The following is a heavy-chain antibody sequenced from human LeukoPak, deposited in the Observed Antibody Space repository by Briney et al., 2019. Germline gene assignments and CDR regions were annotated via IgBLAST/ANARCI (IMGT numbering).Heavy chain of an antibody. V-gene: IGHV3-30*03. CDR2: ISYDGSNK. D-gene: IGHD1-14*01. CDR3: AIIGAAGGTTSAKKFDD. CDR1: GFTFSSYG. J-gene: IGHJ4*02. Sequence: GGSLRLSCAASGFTFSSYGMHWVRQAPGKGLEWVAVISYDGSNKYYADSVKGRFTISRDNSKNTLYLQMNSLRAEDTAVYYCAIIGAAGGTTSAKKFDDWGQGTLVTVSS.